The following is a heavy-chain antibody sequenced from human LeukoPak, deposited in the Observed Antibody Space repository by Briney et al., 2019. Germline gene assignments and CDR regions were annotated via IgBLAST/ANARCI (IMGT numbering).Heavy chain of an antibody. CDR1: GFTFSSYA. CDR2: ISGSGGST. Sequence: GGSLRLSCAASGFTFSSYAMSWVRQAPGKGLEWVSAISGSGGSTYYADSVKGRSTISRDNSKNTLYLQMNSLRAEDTAVYYCAKGITMIVVVITYFDYWGQGTLVTVSS. J-gene: IGHJ4*02. CDR3: AKGITMIVVVITYFDY. D-gene: IGHD3-22*01. V-gene: IGHV3-23*01.